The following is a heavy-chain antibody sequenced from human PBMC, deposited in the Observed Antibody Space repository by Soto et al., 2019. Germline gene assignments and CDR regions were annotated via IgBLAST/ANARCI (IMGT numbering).Heavy chain of an antibody. CDR3: ARGRIAGAATDFHYYGMDV. V-gene: IGHV1-69*12. D-gene: IGHD1-26*01. CDR2: IIPVFATT. Sequence: QVQLVQSGAEVKKPGSSVKVSCKASGGTFSTYVISWVRQAPGQGLEWMGGIIPVFATTNYAQKFQGRVTITADESTRTGYMELNSLRSEDTAVYYCARGRIAGAATDFHYYGMDVWGQGTSVTVSS. CDR1: GGTFSTYV. J-gene: IGHJ6*02.